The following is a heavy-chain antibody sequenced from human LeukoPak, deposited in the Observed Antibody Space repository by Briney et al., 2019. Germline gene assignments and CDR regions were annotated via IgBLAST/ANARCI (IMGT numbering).Heavy chain of an antibody. J-gene: IGHJ4*02. CDR2: IYNSGTT. Sequence: SETLSLTCTVSGGSMSSYWFGWIRQPAGKGLEWIGCIYNSGTTNYNSSLKSRVTMSVDTSKNHCSLKLNSVTAADTAVYYCARVGRLGYFDYWGQGTLVTVSS. D-gene: IGHD7-27*01. CDR1: GGSMSSYW. CDR3: ARVGRLGYFDY. V-gene: IGHV4-4*07.